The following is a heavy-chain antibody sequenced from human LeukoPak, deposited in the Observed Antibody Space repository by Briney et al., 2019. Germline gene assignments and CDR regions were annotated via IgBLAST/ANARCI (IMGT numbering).Heavy chain of an antibody. Sequence: GGSLRLSCAASGFTFSIYGMHWVRQAPGKGLEWVAVISYDGSNKYYADSVKGRFTISRDNSKNTLYLQMNSLRAEDTAVYYCAKPALSDFWSGYWYYFDYWGQGTLVTVSS. CDR2: ISYDGSNK. CDR1: GFTFSIYG. J-gene: IGHJ4*02. D-gene: IGHD3-3*01. CDR3: AKPALSDFWSGYWYYFDY. V-gene: IGHV3-30*18.